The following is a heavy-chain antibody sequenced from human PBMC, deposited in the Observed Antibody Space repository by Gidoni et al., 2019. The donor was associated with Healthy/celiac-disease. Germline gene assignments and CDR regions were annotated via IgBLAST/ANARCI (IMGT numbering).Heavy chain of an antibody. CDR3: AKDGALYGSGSYYFDY. J-gene: IGHJ4*02. CDR1: GFTFRSYA. V-gene: IGHV3-23*01. CDR2: ISGSGGST. Sequence: EVQLLESGGGLVQPGGSLRLSCAAAGFTFRSYAMSWVRQAPGKGLEWVSAISGSGGSTYYADSVKGRFTISRDNSKNTLYLQMNSLRAEDTAVYYCAKDGALYGSGSYYFDYWGQGTLVTVSS. D-gene: IGHD3-10*01.